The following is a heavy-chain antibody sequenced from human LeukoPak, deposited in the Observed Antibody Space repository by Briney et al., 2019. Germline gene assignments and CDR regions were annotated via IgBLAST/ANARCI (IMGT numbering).Heavy chain of an antibody. CDR1: GFTFSSYE. J-gene: IGHJ4*02. V-gene: IGHV3-48*03. CDR2: IGVSGSTM. D-gene: IGHD2-2*01. Sequence: GGSLRLSRAASGFTFSSYEMNWVRQAPGKGLEWVSYIGVSGSTMYYAESVKGRFTISRDNAKNSLYLQMNSLRAEDTAVYYCARERYCSSTSCPHGDLDYWGQGTLVSVSS. CDR3: ARERYCSSTSCPHGDLDY.